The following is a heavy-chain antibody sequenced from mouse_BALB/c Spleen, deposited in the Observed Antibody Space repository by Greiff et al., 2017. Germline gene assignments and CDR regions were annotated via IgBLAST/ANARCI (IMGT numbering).Heavy chain of an antibody. CDR3: ARRALLPTRYAMDY. CDR2: IDPANGNT. D-gene: IGHD5-5*01. Sequence: VQLKESGAELVTPGASVKLSCTASGFDFKDTYMHWVKQRPEQGLEWIGRIDPANGNTKYDPKFQGKATITADTSSNTAYLQLSSLTSEDAAVYYGARRALLPTRYAMDYWGQGTTVTVSS. V-gene: IGHV14-3*02. CDR1: GFDFKDTY. J-gene: IGHJ4*01.